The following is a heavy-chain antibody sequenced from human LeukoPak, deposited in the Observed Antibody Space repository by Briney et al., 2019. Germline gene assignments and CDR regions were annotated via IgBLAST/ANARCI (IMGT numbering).Heavy chain of an antibody. V-gene: IGHV3-74*01. Sequence: GGSLRLSCAASGFTFSSYWMHWVRQAPGKGLVWVSRINGDGSSTSYADSVKGRFTISRDNAKNTLYLQMNSLRAEDTAVYYCARDSNYYDSSGYLDYWGQGTLVTVSS. D-gene: IGHD3-22*01. CDR1: GFTFSSYW. J-gene: IGHJ4*02. CDR3: ARDSNYYDSSGYLDY. CDR2: INGDGSST.